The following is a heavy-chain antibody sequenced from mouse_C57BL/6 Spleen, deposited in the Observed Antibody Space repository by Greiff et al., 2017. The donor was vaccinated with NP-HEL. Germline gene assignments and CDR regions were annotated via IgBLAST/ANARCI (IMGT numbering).Heavy chain of an antibody. D-gene: IGHD2-5*01. Sequence: EVMLVESGGGLVKPGGSLKLSCAASGFTFSDYGMHWVRQAPEKGLEWVAYISSGSSTIYYADTVKGRFTISSDNAKNTLFLQMTSLRSEDTAMYYCAREPYYYSNYNYAMDYWGQGTSVTVSS. CDR3: AREPYYYSNYNYAMDY. J-gene: IGHJ4*01. CDR2: ISSGSSTI. CDR1: GFTFSDYG. V-gene: IGHV5-17*01.